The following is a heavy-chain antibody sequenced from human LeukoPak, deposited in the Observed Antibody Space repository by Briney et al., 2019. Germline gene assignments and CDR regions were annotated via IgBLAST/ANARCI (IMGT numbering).Heavy chain of an antibody. J-gene: IGHJ5*02. CDR2: ISGSGGST. Sequence: GGSLRLSCAASGFTFSSYAMSWVRQAPGGGLEWVSAISGSGGSTYYADSVKGRFTISRDNSKNTLYLQMNSLRAEDTAVYYCAKVIVVVVAATRSDWFDPWGQGTLVTVSS. CDR3: AKVIVVVVAATRSDWFDP. V-gene: IGHV3-23*01. CDR1: GFTFSSYA. D-gene: IGHD2-15*01.